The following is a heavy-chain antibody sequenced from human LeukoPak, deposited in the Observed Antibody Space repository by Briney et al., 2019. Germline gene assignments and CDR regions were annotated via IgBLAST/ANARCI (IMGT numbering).Heavy chain of an antibody. CDR3: AKGWNDLPGMDV. CDR1: GFTFSSYA. Sequence: PGGSLRLSCAASGFTFSSYAMSWVRQAPGKGLEWVSAISGSGGSTYYADSVKGRFTISRDNSRNTLYLQMNSLRAEDTVVYYCAKGWNDLPGMDVWGQGTTVTVSS. V-gene: IGHV3-23*01. D-gene: IGHD1-1*01. J-gene: IGHJ6*02. CDR2: ISGSGGST.